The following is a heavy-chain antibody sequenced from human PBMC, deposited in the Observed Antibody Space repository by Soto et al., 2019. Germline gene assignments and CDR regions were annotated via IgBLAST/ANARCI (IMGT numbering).Heavy chain of an antibody. CDR2: IYYSGST. CDR1: GGSISSSSYY. CDR3: ARQGGPKLTSVTH. V-gene: IGHV4-39*01. D-gene: IGHD4-17*01. J-gene: IGHJ4*02. Sequence: QLQLQESGPGLVKPSETLSLTFTISGGSISSSSYYWGWIREPPGKGLEWIGSIYYSGSTYYNPSLQIRVTISVDTSKNQFSLKLSSVTAADTAVYYCARQGGPKLTSVTHWGQGTLVTVSS.